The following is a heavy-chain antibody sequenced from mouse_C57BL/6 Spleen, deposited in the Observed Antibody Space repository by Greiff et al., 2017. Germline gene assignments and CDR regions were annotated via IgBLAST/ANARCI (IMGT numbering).Heavy chain of an antibody. CDR2: FHPYNDDT. J-gene: IGHJ2*01. D-gene: IGHD1-1*01. V-gene: IGHV1-47*01. CDR1: GYTFTTYP. Sequence: QVQLQQSGAELVKPGASVKLSCKASGYTFTTYPIGWMKQNHRKSLVWIGNFHPYNDDTNYNEKFKGKATLTVEKSSSTVYLVLSRLTSDDSAVYYCARNPYYGGYLDYWGQGTTVTVAS. CDR3: ARNPYYGGYLDY.